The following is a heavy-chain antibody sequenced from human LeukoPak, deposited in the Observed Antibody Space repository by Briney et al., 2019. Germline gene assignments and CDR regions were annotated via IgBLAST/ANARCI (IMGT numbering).Heavy chain of an antibody. CDR1: GYSFTSYW. Sequence: GESLKISCKGSGYSFTSYWIGWVRQMPGKGLEWMGIIYPGDSDTRYSPSFQGQVTISADKSISTAYLQWSSLKASDTAMCYCARPANPYYYDSSGYYFDYWGQGTLVTVSS. V-gene: IGHV5-51*01. CDR3: ARPANPYYYDSSGYYFDY. D-gene: IGHD3-22*01. CDR2: IYPGDSDT. J-gene: IGHJ4*02.